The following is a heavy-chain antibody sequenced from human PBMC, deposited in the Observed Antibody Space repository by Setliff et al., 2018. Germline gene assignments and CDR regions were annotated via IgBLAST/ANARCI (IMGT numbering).Heavy chain of an antibody. J-gene: IGHJ3*01. CDR1: GASVTNVNYY. D-gene: IGHD3-3*01. CDR3: ARIAYFDFWRGYGVGAFDL. CDR2: VYYDGRT. V-gene: IGHV4-39*01. Sequence: KPSETLSLTCSVSGASVTNVNYYWGWIRQPPGKGLEWIASVYYDGRTYYNPSFKSRLTMSVDKSRNQFSLKLTSVTAADTAVFYCARIAYFDFWRGYGVGAFDLWGHGTMVTVSS.